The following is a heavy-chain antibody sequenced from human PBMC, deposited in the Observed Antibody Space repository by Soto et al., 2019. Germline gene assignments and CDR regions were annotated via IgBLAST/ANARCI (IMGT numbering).Heavy chain of an antibody. CDR2: IYYSGST. CDR3: ARDRGGYTNFDY. Sequence: QVQLQESGPGLVKPSETLSLTCTVSGGSISSYYWSWIRQPPGKGLEWIGYIYYSGSTNYNPSLKSRVTISVDTSKNQFSLKLSSVTAADTAVYYCARDRGGYTNFDYWGQGTLVTVSP. J-gene: IGHJ4*02. CDR1: GGSISSYY. D-gene: IGHD5-12*01. V-gene: IGHV4-59*01.